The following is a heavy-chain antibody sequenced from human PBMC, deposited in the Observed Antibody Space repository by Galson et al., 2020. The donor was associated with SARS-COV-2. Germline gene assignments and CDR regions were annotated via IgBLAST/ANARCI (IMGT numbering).Heavy chain of an antibody. CDR1: GFTFSSYW. Sequence: GGSLRLSCAASGFTFSSYWMHWVRQAPGKGLVWVSRIYSEGSSTSYADSVKGRFTISGDNAKNTLYLQMNSLRAEDTAVYYCARGDMGNDYFDYWGQGTLVTVSP. D-gene: IGHD7-27*01. J-gene: IGHJ4*02. V-gene: IGHV3-74*01. CDR2: IYSEGSST. CDR3: ARGDMGNDYFDY.